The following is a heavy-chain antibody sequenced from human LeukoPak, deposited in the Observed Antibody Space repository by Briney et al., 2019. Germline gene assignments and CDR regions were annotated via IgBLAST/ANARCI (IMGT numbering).Heavy chain of an antibody. CDR3: LRDCNNIRCSGARMDV. CDR2: IGTVGDT. CDR1: GFTSSNYD. J-gene: IGHJ6*02. Sequence: GGSLRLSCAASGFTSSNYDMHWVRHATGKGLEWVSSIGTVGDTYYSDSVKGRFTIPRENAKNSWYLQMSSLRAGDTAVYYCLRDCNNIRCSGARMDVWGQGTTVIVSS. V-gene: IGHV3-13*01. D-gene: IGHD2/OR15-2a*01.